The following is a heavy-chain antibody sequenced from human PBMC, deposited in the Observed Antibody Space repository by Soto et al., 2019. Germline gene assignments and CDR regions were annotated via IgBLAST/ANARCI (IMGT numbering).Heavy chain of an antibody. Sequence: SETLSLTCTVSGGSISSYYWSWIRQPPGKGLEWIGYIYYSGSTNYNPSLKSRVTISVDTSKNQFSLNLSPVTAADTAIYYCARGGGEDNYFGPWGQGTRVTVAS. CDR2: IYYSGST. D-gene: IGHD3-16*01. CDR3: ARGGGEDNYFGP. J-gene: IGHJ5*02. CDR1: GGSISSYY. V-gene: IGHV4-59*12.